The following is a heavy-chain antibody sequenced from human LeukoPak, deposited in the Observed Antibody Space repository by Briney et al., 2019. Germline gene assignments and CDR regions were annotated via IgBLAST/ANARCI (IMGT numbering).Heavy chain of an antibody. D-gene: IGHD3-10*01. CDR3: ANYGGGPRY. V-gene: IGHV4-59*08. Sequence: SETLSLTCIVSGVSITSYYWSWIRQPPGKGLEWIGYIYYTGTTTYNPSLKSRVTMSLDTSKNQFSLKLSSVTAADTAVYYCANYGGGPRYWGQGTLATVSS. J-gene: IGHJ4*02. CDR1: GVSITSYY. CDR2: IYYTGTT.